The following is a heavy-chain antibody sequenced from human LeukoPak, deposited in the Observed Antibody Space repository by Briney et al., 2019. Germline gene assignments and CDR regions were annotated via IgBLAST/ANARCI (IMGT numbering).Heavy chain of an antibody. CDR1: GFTFSSYA. V-gene: IGHV3-23*01. CDR2: ISGSGGST. Sequence: GSLRLSCAASGFTFSSYAMSWVRQAPGKGLEWVSAISGSGGSTYYADSVKGRFTISRDNSKNTLYLQMNSLRAEDTAVYYCAKTIGSGGDGGYWGQGTLVTVSS. D-gene: IGHD6-19*01. CDR3: AKTIGSGGDGGY. J-gene: IGHJ4*02.